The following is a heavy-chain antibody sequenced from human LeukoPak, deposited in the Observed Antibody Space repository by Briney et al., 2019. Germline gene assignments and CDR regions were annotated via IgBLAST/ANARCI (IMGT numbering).Heavy chain of an antibody. CDR3: ASSKPQGGYYNDY. Sequence: SETLSLTCAVYGGSFSGYYWSWIRQPPGKGLEWIGEINHSGSTNYNPSLKSRVTISVDTSKNQFSLKLSSVTAADTAVYYCASSKPQGGYYNDYWGQGTLVTVSS. V-gene: IGHV4-34*01. CDR1: GGSFSGYY. J-gene: IGHJ4*02. CDR2: INHSGST. D-gene: IGHD3-9*01.